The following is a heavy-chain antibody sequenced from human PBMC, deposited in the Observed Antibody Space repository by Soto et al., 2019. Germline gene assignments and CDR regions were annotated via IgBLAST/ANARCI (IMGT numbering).Heavy chain of an antibody. CDR3: AKDYQGFDP. CDR2: IVPVFGRP. D-gene: IGHD2-2*01. CDR1: GGSFSNFG. Sequence: GASVKISCKASGGSFSNFGISWVRQPPGQGLEWMGGIVPVFGRPNYAQRFWGRLTITADESTSTGYVELISLNSDDTAVSYCAKDYQGFDPWGQGTLVTVSS. V-gene: IGHV1-69*13. J-gene: IGHJ5*01.